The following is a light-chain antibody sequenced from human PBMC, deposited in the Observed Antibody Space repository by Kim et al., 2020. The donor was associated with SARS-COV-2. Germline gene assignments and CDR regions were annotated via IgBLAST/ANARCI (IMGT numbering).Light chain of an antibody. V-gene: IGLV2-11*01. CDR2: DVT. CDR1: SSDVGGYNF. Sequence: QSALTQPRSVSESPGQSVTISCTGTSSDVGGYNFVSWYQQHPGKAPKVVIYDVTQRPSGVPDRFSASKSGNTASLTISGLQAEDEADYYCSSFAGSSVVFGGGTKVTVL. J-gene: IGLJ2*01. CDR3: SSFAGSSVV.